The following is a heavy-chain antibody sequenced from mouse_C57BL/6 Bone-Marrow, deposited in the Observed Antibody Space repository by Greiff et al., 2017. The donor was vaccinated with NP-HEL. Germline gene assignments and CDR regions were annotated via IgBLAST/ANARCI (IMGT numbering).Heavy chain of an antibody. CDR2: IHPNSGST. CDR1: GYTFTSYW. D-gene: IGHD1-1*01. V-gene: IGHV1-64*01. J-gene: IGHJ2*01. CDR3: ARGTTVVANPFFDY. Sequence: QVQLQQSGAELVKPGASVKLSCKASGYTFTSYWMHWVKQRPGQGLEWIGMIHPNSGSTNYNEKFKSKATLTVDKSSSTAYMQLSSLTSEDSAVYYCARGTTVVANPFFDYWGQGTTLTVSS.